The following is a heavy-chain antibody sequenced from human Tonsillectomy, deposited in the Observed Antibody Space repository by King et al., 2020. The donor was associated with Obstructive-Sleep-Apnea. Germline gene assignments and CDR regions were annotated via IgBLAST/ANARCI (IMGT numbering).Heavy chain of an antibody. CDR1: GGSIRNYY. CDR2: IYYSGTT. Sequence: VQLQESGPRLVKPSETLSLTCTVSGGSIRNYYWSWIRQPPGKGLEWIGYIYYSGTTNYNPSLESRVAMSIATSKNQFSLKLSSVTAADTAVYYCARHINGDYSAYYFDCWGQGALVTVSS. CDR3: ARHINGDYSAYYFDC. J-gene: IGHJ4*02. V-gene: IGHV4-59*08. D-gene: IGHD4-17*01.